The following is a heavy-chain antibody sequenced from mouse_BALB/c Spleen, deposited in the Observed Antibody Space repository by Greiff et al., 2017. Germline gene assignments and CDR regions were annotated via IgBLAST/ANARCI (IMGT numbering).Heavy chain of an antibody. D-gene: IGHD2-3*01. V-gene: IGHV14-3*02. Sequence: EVKLVESGAELVKPGASVKLSCTASGFNIKDTYMHWVKQRPEQGLEWIGRIDPANGNTKYDPKFQGKATITADTSSNTAYLQLSSLTSEDTAVYYCARHDYDGYYVDYWGQGTTLTVSS. CDR2: IDPANGNT. CDR1: GFNIKDTY. J-gene: IGHJ2*01. CDR3: ARHDYDGYYVDY.